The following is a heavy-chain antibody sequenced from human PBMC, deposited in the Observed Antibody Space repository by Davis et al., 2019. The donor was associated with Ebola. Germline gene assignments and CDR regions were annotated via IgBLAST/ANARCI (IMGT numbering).Heavy chain of an antibody. CDR3: SIGGRAGGFDY. J-gene: IGHJ4*02. V-gene: IGHV1-24*01. CDR1: GYTFTELS. Sequence: ASVKVSCKVSGYTFTELSMHWVRQAPGKGLEWMGRFDPEDGETIFAQKFEGRVTMTEDTSKDTAYMKLSSLTSEDTAVYYCSIGGRAGGFDYWGQGTLATVSS. CDR2: FDPEDGET.